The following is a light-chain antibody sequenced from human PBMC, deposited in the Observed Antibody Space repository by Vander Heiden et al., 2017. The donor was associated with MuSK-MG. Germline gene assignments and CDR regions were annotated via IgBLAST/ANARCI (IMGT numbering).Light chain of an antibody. CDR2: AAS. CDR3: QQSYRNLTWR. V-gene: IGKV1-39*01. J-gene: IGKJ1*01. Sequence: DIQMTQSPSSLSASVGDRVTITCRASQSISSYLNWYQQKPGKAPKLLIYAASSLQSGVPSRFSGSGYGTDFTLTISSLQPEDFAPYYCQQSYRNLTWRFGQVTKVEIK. CDR1: QSISSY.